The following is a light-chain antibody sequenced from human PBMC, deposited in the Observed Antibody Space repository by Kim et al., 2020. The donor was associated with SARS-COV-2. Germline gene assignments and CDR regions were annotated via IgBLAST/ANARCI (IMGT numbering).Light chain of an antibody. V-gene: IGLV3-21*04. Sequence: SYELTQPPSVSVAPGKTATITCAGNNIGSKSVDWYQQKPGQAPVLVIYYDSDRPSGIPERFSGSNSGNTATLTISRVEAGDEADYYCQVWDSGSDAPVFGGGTQLTVL. CDR1: NIGSKS. CDR2: YDS. CDR3: QVWDSGSDAPV. J-gene: IGLJ3*02.